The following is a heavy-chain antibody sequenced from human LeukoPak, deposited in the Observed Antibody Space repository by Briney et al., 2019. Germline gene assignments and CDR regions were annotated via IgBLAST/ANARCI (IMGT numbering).Heavy chain of an antibody. Sequence: ASVKVSCKASGFTFTAYYIHWVRQAPGQGLEWMGYINPHSGGTSSPQKFQGRVTMTTDTSISAAYMELSGLISDDTATYYCVREGNELLSKNFDYWGQGTLVTVSS. CDR1: GFTFTAYY. D-gene: IGHD2-21*02. V-gene: IGHV1-2*02. J-gene: IGHJ4*02. CDR3: VREGNELLSKNFDY. CDR2: INPHSGGT.